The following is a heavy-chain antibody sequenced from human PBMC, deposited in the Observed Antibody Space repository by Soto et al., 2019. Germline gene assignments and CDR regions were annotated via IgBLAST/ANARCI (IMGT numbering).Heavy chain of an antibody. Sequence: EVQLVESGGGLAQPGRSLRLSCAASGFSSDNYAIHWVRQGPGKGLEWVSGINWNGETIAYADAVKGRFTISRDNAKNSLYLQMNSLRLEDTAVYYCARGPSDWTPLYSHYMELWGKGTTVTVSS. CDR2: INWNGETI. CDR3: ARGPSDWTPLYSHYMEL. D-gene: IGHD1-1*01. J-gene: IGHJ6*03. V-gene: IGHV3-9*02. CDR1: GFSSDNYA.